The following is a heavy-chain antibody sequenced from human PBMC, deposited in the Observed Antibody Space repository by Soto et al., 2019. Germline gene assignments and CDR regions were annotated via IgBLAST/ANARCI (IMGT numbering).Heavy chain of an antibody. CDR3: ARQFSIQLWLYGMDV. Sequence: SETLSLTCTVSGGSISSSSYYWGWIRQPPGKGLEWIGSIYYSGSTYYNPSLKSRVTISVDTSKNQFSLKLSSVTAADTAVYYCARQFSIQLWLYGMDVWGQGTTVTVSS. V-gene: IGHV4-39*01. CDR2: IYYSGST. D-gene: IGHD5-18*01. J-gene: IGHJ6*02. CDR1: GGSISSSSYY.